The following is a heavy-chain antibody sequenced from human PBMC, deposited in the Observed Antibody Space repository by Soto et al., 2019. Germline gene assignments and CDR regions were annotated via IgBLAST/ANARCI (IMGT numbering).Heavy chain of an antibody. J-gene: IGHJ4*02. Sequence: EVQLLESGGGLEQPGGSLGLSCAASGFTFSSYAMSWVRQAPGKGLDWVSAISGSGYNTYYADSVKGRFTISRDNFKNTLYLQMNSLRAEDTAVYYCAKFDGSPAFDYWGQGTLVTVSS. CDR3: AKFDGSPAFDY. CDR2: ISGSGYNT. V-gene: IGHV3-23*01. CDR1: GFTFSSYA. D-gene: IGHD3-9*01.